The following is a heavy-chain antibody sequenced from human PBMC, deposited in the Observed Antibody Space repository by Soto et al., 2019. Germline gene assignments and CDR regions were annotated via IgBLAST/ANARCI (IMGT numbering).Heavy chain of an antibody. V-gene: IGHV3-21*01. Sequence: EVQLVESGGGLVKPGGSLRLSCAASGFTFSSYSMNWVRQAPGKGLEWVSSISSSSSYIYYADSVKGRFTISRDNAKNSLYLQMNSLRAEDTAVYYCARVVGMITQGYYYYGMDVWGQGTTVTVSS. CDR1: GFTFSSYS. D-gene: IGHD3-16*01. CDR3: ARVVGMITQGYYYYGMDV. CDR2: ISSSSSYI. J-gene: IGHJ6*02.